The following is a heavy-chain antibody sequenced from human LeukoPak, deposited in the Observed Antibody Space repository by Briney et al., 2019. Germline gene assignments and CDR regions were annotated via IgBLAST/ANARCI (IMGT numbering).Heavy chain of an antibody. V-gene: IGHV1-46*01. CDR2: INPSGGST. Sequence: ASVKVSCKASGYTFTSYYMHWVRQAPGQGLEWMGIINPSGGSTSYAQKFQGRVTMTRDTSISTAYMELSRLRSDDTAVYYCARDSSPGVVENYFDYWGQGTLVTVSS. CDR1: GYTFTSYY. CDR3: ARDSSPGVVENYFDY. J-gene: IGHJ4*02. D-gene: IGHD2-15*01.